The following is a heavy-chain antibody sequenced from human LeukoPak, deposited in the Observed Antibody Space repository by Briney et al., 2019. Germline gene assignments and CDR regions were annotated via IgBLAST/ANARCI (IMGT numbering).Heavy chain of an antibody. V-gene: IGHV3-9*01. CDR2: ISWNSGTI. J-gene: IGHJ6*03. Sequence: GGSLRPSCAASGFTFDGYAMRWVRQAPGKGLEWVSGISWNSGTIAYADSVKGRFTISRDDAKNSMYLQMNSLRAEDTALYYCAKDIAPTVFYYMHVRGKGTAVIVSS. D-gene: IGHD4-17*01. CDR3: AKDIAPTVFYYMHV. CDR1: GFTFDGYA.